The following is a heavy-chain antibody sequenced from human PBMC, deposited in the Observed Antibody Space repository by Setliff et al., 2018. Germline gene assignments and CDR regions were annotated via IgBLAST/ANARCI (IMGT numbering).Heavy chain of an antibody. CDR2: ISGYNGNT. CDR1: GYTFISYG. D-gene: IGHD3-3*01. Sequence: ASVKVSCKPSGYTFISYGISWVRQAPGQGLEWMGWISGYNGNTDYAQNFQGRVTMTTDTSTSTAYMELRSLRSDDTAVYYCARVPRLEWLLPTFDSWGQGTLVTVSS. J-gene: IGHJ4*02. V-gene: IGHV1-18*01. CDR3: ARVPRLEWLLPTFDS.